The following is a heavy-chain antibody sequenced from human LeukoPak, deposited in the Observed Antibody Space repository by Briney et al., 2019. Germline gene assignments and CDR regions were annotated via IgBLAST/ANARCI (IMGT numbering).Heavy chain of an antibody. CDR3: AKERGDSSGWYEGAFDI. CDR1: GFTFNNYA. V-gene: IGHV3-23*01. Sequence: AGGPLRLSCAASGFTFNNYAMSWVRQAPGKGLEWVSAISGSDAGTYYADSVKGRFTISRDNSKNTLYLQMNSLRAEDAAVYYCAKERGDSSGWYEGAFDIWGQGTMVTVSS. J-gene: IGHJ3*02. D-gene: IGHD6-19*01. CDR2: ISGSDAGT.